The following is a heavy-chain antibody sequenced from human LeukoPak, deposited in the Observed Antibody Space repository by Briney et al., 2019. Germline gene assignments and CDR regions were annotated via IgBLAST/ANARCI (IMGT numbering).Heavy chain of an antibody. Sequence: GGSPRLSCAASGFTFSSYGMHWVRQAPGKGLEWVAVIWYDGSNKYYADSVKGRFTISRDNSKNTLYLQMNSLRAEDTAVYYCATLAAAAVDYWGQGTLVTVSS. D-gene: IGHD6-13*01. CDR3: ATLAAAAVDY. CDR1: GFTFSSYG. CDR2: IWYDGSNK. V-gene: IGHV3-33*01. J-gene: IGHJ4*02.